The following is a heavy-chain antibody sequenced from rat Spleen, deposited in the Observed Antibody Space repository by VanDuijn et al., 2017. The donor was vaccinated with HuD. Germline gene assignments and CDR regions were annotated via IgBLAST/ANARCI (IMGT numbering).Heavy chain of an antibody. V-gene: IGHV5-7*01. CDR2: IIYDGITT. CDR1: GFKFSDYA. Sequence: EVQLVESGGGLVQPGRSLKLSCAASGFKFSDYAMAWVRQSPKKGLDWVATIIYDGITTYYRDSVKGRFTISRDIAKTTLYLQMDTLRSGDTATYYCARRDYGYTDYFDYWGQGVMVTVSS. CDR3: ARRDYGYTDYFDY. J-gene: IGHJ2*01. D-gene: IGHD1-6*01.